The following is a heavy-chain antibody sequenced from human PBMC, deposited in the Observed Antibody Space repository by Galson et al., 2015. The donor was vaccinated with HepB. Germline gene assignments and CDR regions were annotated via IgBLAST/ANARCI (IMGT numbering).Heavy chain of an antibody. D-gene: IGHD2-15*01. J-gene: IGHJ5*02. CDR3: ARGALVGVVGGSQNNWFAP. CDR1: GYTFSTYS. Sequence: SVKVSCKASGYTFSTYSITWVRQAPGQGLEWMGWISPYNRDTTYARKFQGRVTMTTDTFTSTVYMELRGLRSDDTALDYCARGALVGVVGGSQNNWFAPWGQGTLVTVSS. CDR2: ISPYNRDT. V-gene: IGHV1-18*01.